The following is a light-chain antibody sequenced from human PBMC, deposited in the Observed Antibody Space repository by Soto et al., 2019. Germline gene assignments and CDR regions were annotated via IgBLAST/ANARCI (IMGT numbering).Light chain of an antibody. Sequence: QLVLTQSSSASASLGSSVKLTCTLSSGHSSYIIAWHQQQPGKAPRCLMKVEGSGSYNKGSGVPDRFSGSSSGADRYLTISNLQFEDEADYFCETWDSNTWVFGGGTKVTVL. CDR3: ETWDSNTWV. CDR2: VEGSGSY. V-gene: IGLV4-60*02. J-gene: IGLJ3*02. CDR1: SGHSSYI.